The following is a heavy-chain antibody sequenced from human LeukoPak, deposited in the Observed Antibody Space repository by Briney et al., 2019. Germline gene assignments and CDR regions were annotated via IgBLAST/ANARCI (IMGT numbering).Heavy chain of an antibody. J-gene: IGHJ4*02. D-gene: IGHD3-22*01. CDR3: ARDPQYYYDSSGYKDY. V-gene: IGHV1-2*02. CDR2: INPNSGGT. CDR1: GYTFTGYY. Sequence: ASVTVSCKASGYTFTGYYMHWVRQAPGQGLEWMGCINPNSGGTNYAQKFQGRVTMTWDTSISTAYMELSRLRSDETAVYYCARDPQYYYDSSGYKDYWGQGTLVTVSS.